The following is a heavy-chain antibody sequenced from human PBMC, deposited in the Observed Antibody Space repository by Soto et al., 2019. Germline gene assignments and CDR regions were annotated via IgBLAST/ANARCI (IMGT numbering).Heavy chain of an antibody. Sequence: PGGSLRLSCAASGFTFSSYSMNWVRQAPGKGLEWVSYISSSSSTIYYADSVKGRFTISRDNAKNSLYLQINSLRDEDTAVYYCARVTYYYDSSGYYFDAFDIWGQGTMVTVSS. CDR1: GFTFSSYS. CDR2: ISSSSSTI. J-gene: IGHJ3*02. CDR3: ARVTYYYDSSGYYFDAFDI. D-gene: IGHD3-22*01. V-gene: IGHV3-48*02.